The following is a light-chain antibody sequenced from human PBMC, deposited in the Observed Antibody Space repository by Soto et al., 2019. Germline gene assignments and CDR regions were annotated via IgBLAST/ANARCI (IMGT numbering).Light chain of an antibody. Sequence: QFSPTDSGSLFGSPGQSVPIFCTGTSSDVVGYDYVSWYQQHPCKAPKLLISEVSNRHSGASTRFSGSKYSNAASLTMSGLQAEDEVDYYCSSYTTGGTLPVVFGGGTKVTVL. CDR3: SSYTTGGTLPVV. CDR1: SSDVVGYDY. V-gene: IGLV2-14*01. CDR2: EVS. J-gene: IGLJ2*01.